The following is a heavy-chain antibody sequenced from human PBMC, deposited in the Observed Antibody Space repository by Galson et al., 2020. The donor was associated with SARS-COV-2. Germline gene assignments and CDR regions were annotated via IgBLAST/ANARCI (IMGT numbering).Heavy chain of an antibody. CDR3: ATGPTYCSGGSCYGFGP. V-gene: IGHV1-24*01. Sequence: ASVKVSCKVSGYTLTELSMHWVRQAPGKGLEWMGGFDPEDGETIYAQKIQGRVTMTDDTSTHTAYMELSSLRSEDTGVYYCATGPTYCSGGSCYGFGPGGHGTLLIVSS. D-gene: IGHD2-15*01. CDR2: FDPEDGET. CDR1: GYTLTELS. J-gene: IGHJ5*02.